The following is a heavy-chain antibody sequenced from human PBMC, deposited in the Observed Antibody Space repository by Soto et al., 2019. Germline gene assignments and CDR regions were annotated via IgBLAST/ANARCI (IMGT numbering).Heavy chain of an antibody. CDR2: IWYDGSNK. D-gene: IGHD4-4*01. CDR1: GFTFSSYG. J-gene: IGHJ4*02. CDR3: ARALDGYSAEIDY. Sequence: QVQLVESGGGVVQPGRSLRLSCAASGFTFSSYGMHWVRQAPGKGLEWVAVIWYDGSNKYYADSVKGRFTISRDNSKNTLYLQMNSLRAEDTAVYYCARALDGYSAEIDYWGQGTLVTVSS. V-gene: IGHV3-33*01.